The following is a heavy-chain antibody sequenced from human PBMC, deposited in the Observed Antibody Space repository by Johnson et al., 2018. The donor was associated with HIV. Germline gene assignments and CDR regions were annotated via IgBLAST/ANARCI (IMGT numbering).Heavy chain of an antibody. J-gene: IGHJ3*02. CDR1: GFTFSTNW. CDR3: ARDSLVGGPPQVDAFDI. V-gene: IGHV3-30*03. D-gene: IGHD3-10*01. Sequence: QVQLVESGGDLVQPGGSLRLSCVGSGFTFSTNWMHWVRQAPGKGLEWVAIISYDGSNKYYADSVKGRFTISRDNAKNTLYLKMNSLRAEDTAVYYCARDSLVGGPPQVDAFDIWGQGTMVTVSS. CDR2: ISYDGSNK.